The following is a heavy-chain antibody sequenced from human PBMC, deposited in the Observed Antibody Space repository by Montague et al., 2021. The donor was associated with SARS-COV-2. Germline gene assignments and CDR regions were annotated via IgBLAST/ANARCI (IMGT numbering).Heavy chain of an antibody. Sequence: PALVKPTQTLTLTCSFSGFTLTAPGVSVGWIRQPPGRALEWLALIDWTHDQYYSRSPGTRLTISPGTSKSQVVLTLTNVDTVDTATYYCARNRLSVFDFWGQGTLVTVSS. CDR1: GFTLTAPGVS. V-gene: IGHV2-70*01. D-gene: IGHD2/OR15-2a*01. CDR3: ARNRLSVFDF. CDR2: IDWTHDQ. J-gene: IGHJ4*02.